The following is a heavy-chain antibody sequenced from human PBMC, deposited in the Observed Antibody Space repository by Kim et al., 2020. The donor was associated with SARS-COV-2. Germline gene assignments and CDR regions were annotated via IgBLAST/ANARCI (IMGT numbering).Heavy chain of an antibody. CDR3: ARDLSAGYYYPGDY. J-gene: IGHJ4*02. V-gene: IGHV3-30*01. Sequence: ADPGNGRFTISSDNPKNTLYLQMNSLRAEDTAVYYCARDLSAGYYYPGDYWGQGTLVTVSS. D-gene: IGHD3-9*01.